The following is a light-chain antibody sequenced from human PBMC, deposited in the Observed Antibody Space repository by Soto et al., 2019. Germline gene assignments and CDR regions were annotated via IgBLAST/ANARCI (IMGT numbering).Light chain of an antibody. V-gene: IGKV3-15*01. CDR3: QQYNNSPLT. J-gene: IGKJ4*01. CDR1: QSVSSN. CDR2: GAS. Sequence: EIVMTQSPATLSVSPGERATLSCRASQSVSSNLAWYQQKPGQAPRLLIYGASTRATGIPARFSGSGSGTEFTLTISSLQSEDLAVYYCQQYNNSPLTFGRGTKV.